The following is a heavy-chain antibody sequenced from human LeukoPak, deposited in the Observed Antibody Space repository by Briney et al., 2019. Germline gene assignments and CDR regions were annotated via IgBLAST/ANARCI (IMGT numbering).Heavy chain of an antibody. V-gene: IGHV4-59*01. CDR3: ARADSSGYSIFGY. CDR1: AGSISGYC. CDR2: MYYGEAH. Sequence: SVTLSLTCTVSAGSISGYCWGWIRQRQGKGLEWMVYMYYGEAHTSNPSLGSRTTISADTTKNPLSLKLTSVTAADTAVYYCARADSSGYSIFGYWGQGTLVTVS. D-gene: IGHD3-22*01. J-gene: IGHJ4*02.